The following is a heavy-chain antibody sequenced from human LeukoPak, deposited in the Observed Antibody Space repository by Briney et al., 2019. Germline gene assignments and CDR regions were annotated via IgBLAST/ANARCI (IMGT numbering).Heavy chain of an antibody. CDR2: ISTTTGNP. V-gene: IGHV7-4-1*02. CDR3: ARESDSPPYYFDS. CDR1: GYTFTLYL. D-gene: IGHD2-21*02. J-gene: IGHJ4*02. Sequence: ASVKVSCKAYGYTFTLYLINWMRQAPGQEPEWMGWISTTTGNPTYAQGFTGRFVFSLETSVSTAYLQITSLRAEDTAVYFCARESDSPPYYFDSWGQGTLVTVSS.